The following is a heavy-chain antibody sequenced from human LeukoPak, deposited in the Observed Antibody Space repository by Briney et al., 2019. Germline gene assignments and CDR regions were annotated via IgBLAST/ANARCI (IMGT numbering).Heavy chain of an antibody. CDR1: GYSISSGYY. CDR2: IYHSGST. J-gene: IGHJ4*02. D-gene: IGHD3-22*01. Sequence: SETLSLTCTVSGYSISSGYYWGWIRQPPGKGLEWIGSIYHSGSTYYNPSLKSRVTISVDTSKNQFSLKLSSVTAADTAVYYCAVFDSSGYEEGYWGQGTLVTVSS. CDR3: AVFDSSGYEEGY. V-gene: IGHV4-38-2*02.